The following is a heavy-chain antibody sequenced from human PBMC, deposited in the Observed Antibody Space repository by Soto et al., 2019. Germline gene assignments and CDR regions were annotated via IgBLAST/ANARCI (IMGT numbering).Heavy chain of an antibody. D-gene: IGHD4-17*01. V-gene: IGHV3-30*03. J-gene: IGHJ6*02. CDR1: GFTFSSYV. CDR2: ISYDGSNK. CDR3: ARRSTVTTWNYYYYGMDV. Sequence: GSLRLSCAASGFTFSSYVMHWVRQAPGKGLEWVAVISYDGSNKYYADSVKGRFTISRDNSKHTLFLQMNSLRPEDTAVYYCARRSTVTTWNYYYYGMDVWGQGTTVTGSS.